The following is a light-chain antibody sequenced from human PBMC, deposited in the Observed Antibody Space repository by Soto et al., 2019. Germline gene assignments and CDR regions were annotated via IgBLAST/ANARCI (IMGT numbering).Light chain of an antibody. V-gene: IGKV1-5*01. CDR1: QSISRW. J-gene: IGKJ5*01. CDR2: AAY. Sequence: DIQMTQFPSTLAASVGGRVTITCRASQSISRWLAWYQQKPGKAPNILIYAAYTLESGVTSRLSATVYGTEFSLTITSLQPEDFATYYCQQLFDSTITFGQGTRLDIK. CDR3: QQLFDSTIT.